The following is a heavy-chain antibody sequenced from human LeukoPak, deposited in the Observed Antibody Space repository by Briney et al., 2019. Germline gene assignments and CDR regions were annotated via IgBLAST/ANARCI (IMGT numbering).Heavy chain of an antibody. D-gene: IGHD3-3*01. J-gene: IGHJ4*02. CDR1: GFTFSSYA. CDR2: VSGSGSST. CDR3: ARDYGSGMDC. V-gene: IGHV3-23*01. Sequence: PGGSLRLSCAASGFTFSSYAMNWVRQAPGKGLEWVSGVSGSGSSTHYADSLKGRFTISRDNSKNTLYLQMNSLRAEDTAVYYCARDYGSGMDCWGQGTQVTVSS.